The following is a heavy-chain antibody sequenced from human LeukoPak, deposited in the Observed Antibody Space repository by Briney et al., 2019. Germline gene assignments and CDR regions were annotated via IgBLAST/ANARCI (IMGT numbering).Heavy chain of an antibody. D-gene: IGHD2-2*03. CDR3: ARDGGYCSSTSCRAYGGMDV. Sequence: YYWSWIRQPPGXGLEWIGYIYYSGSTNYNPSLKSRVTISVDTSKNQFSLKLSSVTAADTAVYYCARDGGYCSSTSCRAYGGMDVWGQGTTVTVSS. CDR1: YY. J-gene: IGHJ6*02. CDR2: IYYSGST. V-gene: IGHV4-59*01.